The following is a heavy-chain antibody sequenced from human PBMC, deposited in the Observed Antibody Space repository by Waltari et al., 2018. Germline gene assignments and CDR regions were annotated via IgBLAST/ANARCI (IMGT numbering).Heavy chain of an antibody. Sequence: QVHLQQWGAGLLKPSETLSLTCAVSGGSFSGYFWSWFRQPPGKGLEWLGEINHSGYTNYNPSINSRVTISVDTSKNQFSLKLSSVTAADTDVYYCAREGRAAAGTDYWSQGTLVTVSS. CDR1: GGSFSGYF. V-gene: IGHV4-34*02. D-gene: IGHD6-13*01. CDR2: INHSGYT. J-gene: IGHJ4*02. CDR3: AREGRAAAGTDY.